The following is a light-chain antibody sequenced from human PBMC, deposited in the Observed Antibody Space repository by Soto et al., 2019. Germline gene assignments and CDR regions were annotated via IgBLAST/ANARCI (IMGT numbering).Light chain of an antibody. CDR1: QSVSSSY. J-gene: IGKJ4*01. CDR2: RAS. CDR3: QQYGSSPLT. Sequence: IVMKQSPATLSVTPGERVTLSCSASQSVSSSYLAWYQQKPGQAPKVLIYRASSRATGIPDRFSGSGSGTDFTLTISRLEPEDFAVYYCQQYGSSPLTFGGGTKVDVK. V-gene: IGKV3-20*01.